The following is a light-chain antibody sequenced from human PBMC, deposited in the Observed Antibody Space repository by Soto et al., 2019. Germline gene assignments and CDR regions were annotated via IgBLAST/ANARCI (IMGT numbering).Light chain of an antibody. CDR1: SANIGNNY. V-gene: IGLV1-47*01. Sequence: QPVLTQPPSASGTPGQRVTISCSGRSANIGNNYVCWYQQLPGTAPKLLIYRNDQRPSGVPDRFSGSRSGTSASLVISGLRSADEADYYCGARLKSLSRTWVFGGGTKLTVL. J-gene: IGLJ3*02. CDR2: RND. CDR3: GARLKSLSRTWV.